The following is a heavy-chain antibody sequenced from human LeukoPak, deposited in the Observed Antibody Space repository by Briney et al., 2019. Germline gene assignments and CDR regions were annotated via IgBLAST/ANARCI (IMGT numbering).Heavy chain of an antibody. J-gene: IGHJ4*02. D-gene: IGHD3-22*01. V-gene: IGHV4-30-2*01. CDR3: ARVIEDSSGYYFDY. Sequence: MASETLSLTCAVSGGSISSGGYSWSWIRQPPRKGLEWIGYIYHSGSTYYNPSLKSRVTISVDRSKNQFSLKLSSVTAADTAVYYCARVIEDSSGYYFDYWGQGTLVTVSS. CDR2: IYHSGST. CDR1: GGSISSGGYS.